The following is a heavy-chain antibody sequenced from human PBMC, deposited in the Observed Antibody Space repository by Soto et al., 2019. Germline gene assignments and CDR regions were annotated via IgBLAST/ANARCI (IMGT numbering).Heavy chain of an antibody. CDR1: GGSISSSSYY. J-gene: IGHJ6*03. Sequence: PSETLSLTCTVSGGSISSSSYYWGWIRQPPGKGLEWIGSIYYSGSTYYNPSLKSRVTISVDTSKNQFSLKLSSVTAADTAVYYCARHGQNYDFWSGYYRVNYYYYMDVWGKGTTVTVSS. CDR3: ARHGQNYDFWSGYYRVNYYYYMDV. V-gene: IGHV4-39*01. CDR2: IYYSGST. D-gene: IGHD3-3*01.